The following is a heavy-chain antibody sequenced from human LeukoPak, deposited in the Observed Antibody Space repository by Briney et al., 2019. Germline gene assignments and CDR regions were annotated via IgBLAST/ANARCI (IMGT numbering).Heavy chain of an antibody. CDR1: GGSFSGYY. D-gene: IGHD1-1*01. Sequence: PSETLSLTCAVYGGSFSGYYWSWIRQPPGKGLEWIGEINHSGSTNYNPSLKSRATISVDTSKNQFSLKLSSVTAADTAVYYCARGVQLERRFDPWGQGTLVTVSS. V-gene: IGHV4-34*01. J-gene: IGHJ5*02. CDR2: INHSGST. CDR3: ARGVQLERRFDP.